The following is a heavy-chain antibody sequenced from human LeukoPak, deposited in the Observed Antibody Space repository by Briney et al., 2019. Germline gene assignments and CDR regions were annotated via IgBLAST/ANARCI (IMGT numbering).Heavy chain of an antibody. Sequence: PSETLSLTCAVYGGSFSGYYWSWIRQPPGKGLEWIGEINHSGSTNYNPSLKSRVTISVDTSKKQFSLRLTFVTAADTAVYYCARAPVGYSYGLRHIYYMDVWGKGTTVTVSS. CDR3: ARAPVGYSYGLRHIYYMDV. D-gene: IGHD5-18*01. J-gene: IGHJ6*03. V-gene: IGHV4-34*01. CDR2: INHSGST. CDR1: GGSFSGYY.